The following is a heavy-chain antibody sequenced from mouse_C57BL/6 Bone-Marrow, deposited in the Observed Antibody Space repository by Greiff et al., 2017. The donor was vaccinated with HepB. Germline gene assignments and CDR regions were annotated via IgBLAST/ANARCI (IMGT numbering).Heavy chain of an antibody. D-gene: IGHD1-1*01. V-gene: IGHV5-9*01. CDR1: GFTFSSYT. Sequence: DVQLVESGGGLVKPGGSLKLSCAASGFTFSSYTMSWVRQTPEKRLEWVATISGGGGNTYYPDSVKGRSTISRDNAKNTLYLQMSSLRSEDTALYYCAIPPYYGSGYWGQGTTLTVSS. CDR2: ISGGGGNT. CDR3: AIPPYYGSGY. J-gene: IGHJ2*01.